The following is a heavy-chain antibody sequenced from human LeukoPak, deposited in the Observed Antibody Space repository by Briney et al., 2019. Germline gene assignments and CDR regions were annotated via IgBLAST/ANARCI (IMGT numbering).Heavy chain of an antibody. CDR2: IHYSGST. CDR1: GGPINSYY. CDR3: ARRSYYGSGSYDNY. V-gene: IGHV4-59*01. J-gene: IGHJ4*02. Sequence: SETLSLTCTVSGGPINSYYWSWIRQPPGKGLEWIGYIHYSGSTNYNPSLKSRVTISVDTSKNQFSLKLSSVTAADTAVYYCARRSYYGSGSYDNYWGQGTLVTVSS. D-gene: IGHD3-10*01.